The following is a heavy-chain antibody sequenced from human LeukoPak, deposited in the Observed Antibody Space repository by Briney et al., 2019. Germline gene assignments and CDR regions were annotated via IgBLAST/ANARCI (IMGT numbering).Heavy chain of an antibody. J-gene: IGHJ6*02. CDR2: INWNGGST. CDR3: AREYYYDSSGYPLDFGYYGMDV. V-gene: IGHV3-20*01. Sequence: GGSLRLSCAASGFTFDDYGMSWVRQAPGKGLERVSGINWNGGSTGYADSVKGRFTISRDNAKNSLYLQMNSLRVEDTALYHCAREYYYDSSGYPLDFGYYGMDVWGQGTTVTVSS. CDR1: GFTFDDYG. D-gene: IGHD3-22*01.